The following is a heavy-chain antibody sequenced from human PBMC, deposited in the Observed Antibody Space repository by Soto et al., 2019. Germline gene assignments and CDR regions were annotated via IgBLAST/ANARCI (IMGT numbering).Heavy chain of an antibody. D-gene: IGHD5-12*01. CDR3: ARPVGDGYNLGGYYFDY. J-gene: IGHJ4*02. CDR2: IIPIFGTA. CDR1: GGTFSSYA. V-gene: IGHV1-69*13. Sequence: SVKVSCKTSGGTFSSYAISWVRQAPGQGLEWMGGIIPIFGTANYAQKFQGRVTITADESTITAYMELSSLRSEDTAVYYCARPVGDGYNLGGYYFDYWGQGTLVTVSS.